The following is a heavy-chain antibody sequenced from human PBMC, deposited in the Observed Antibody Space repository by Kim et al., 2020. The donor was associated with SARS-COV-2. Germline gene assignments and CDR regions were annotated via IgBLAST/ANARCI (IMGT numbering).Heavy chain of an antibody. CDR2: IFGGDNT. V-gene: IGHV3-66*01. D-gene: IGHD1-1*01. Sequence: GSLRLSCAASGFSVSDSYMNWVRQAPGKGLEWVSVIFGGDNTYYADSVKGRFTISRDNSKNTVYLQMNSLRAEDTAVYYCARDWNADKYFDSWGQGTLV. J-gene: IGHJ4*02. CDR3: ARDWNADKYFDS. CDR1: GFSVSDSY.